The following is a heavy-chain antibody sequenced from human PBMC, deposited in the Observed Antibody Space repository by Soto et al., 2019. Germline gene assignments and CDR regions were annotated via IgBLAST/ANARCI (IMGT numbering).Heavy chain of an antibody. D-gene: IGHD6-13*01. J-gene: IGHJ4*02. V-gene: IGHV1-3*01. CDR3: ARGIAAADPIDY. Sequence: ASVKVSCKASGYTFTSYAMHWVRQAPGQRLEWMGWISAGNGNTKYSQKFQGRVTITRDTSASTAYMELSSLRSEDTAVYYCARGIAAADPIDYWGQGTLVTVSS. CDR1: GYTFTSYA. CDR2: ISAGNGNT.